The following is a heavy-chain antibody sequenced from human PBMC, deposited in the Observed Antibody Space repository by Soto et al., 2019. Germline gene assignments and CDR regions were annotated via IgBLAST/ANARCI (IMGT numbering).Heavy chain of an antibody. J-gene: IGHJ5*02. D-gene: IGHD4-4*01. V-gene: IGHV4-30-4*01. CDR2: IYYSGST. CDR1: GGSISSGDYY. CDR3: ARALVDSNQVDRGWFGP. Sequence: QVQLQESGPGLVKPSQTLSLTCTVSGGSISSGDYYWSWIRQPPGKGLEWIGYIYYSGSTYYNPSLKSRVTISVDPSKHQFSLQLRSVTAADAAVDYGARALVDSNQVDRGWFGPWGQGTLVTVSS.